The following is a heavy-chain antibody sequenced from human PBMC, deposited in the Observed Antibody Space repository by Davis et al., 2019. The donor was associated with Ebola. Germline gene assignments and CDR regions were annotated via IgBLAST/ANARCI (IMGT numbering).Heavy chain of an antibody. J-gene: IGHJ4*02. CDR1: GFTFSSYD. D-gene: IGHD3-9*01. Sequence: GESLKISCAASGFTFSSYDMNWVRQAPGKGLEWVSYISSSGSTIDYADSVNCLFTISRDNAKNSLYLQMNSLRAEDTAVYYCAREYFSHDYWGQGTLVTVSS. CDR3: AREYFSHDY. CDR2: ISSSGSTI. V-gene: IGHV3-48*03.